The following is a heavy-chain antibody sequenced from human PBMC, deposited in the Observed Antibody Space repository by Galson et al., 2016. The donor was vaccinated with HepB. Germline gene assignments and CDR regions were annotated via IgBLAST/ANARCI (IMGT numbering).Heavy chain of an antibody. J-gene: IGHJ3*02. CDR1: DYTFTNYG. CDR3: ARDWDGSGTICHNVFEK. Sequence: SVKVSCKASDYTFTNYGISWVRQAPGQGLEWMGWISTARGKTNYAPKFQGRVTMTTDTSTSTGYMELRSLTSDDTAVYYCARDWDGSGTICHNVFEKWGQGTMVTVSS. V-gene: IGHV1-18*01. D-gene: IGHD2-2*02. CDR2: ISTARGKT.